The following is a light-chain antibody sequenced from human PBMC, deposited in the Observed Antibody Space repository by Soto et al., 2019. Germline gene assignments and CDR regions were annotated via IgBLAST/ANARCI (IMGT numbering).Light chain of an antibody. CDR3: QQCSNWPGI. CDR2: DAS. J-gene: IGKJ1*01. CDR1: QSVSSY. Sequence: EILLTQSPATLSLSPGERATLSCRASQSVSSYLTWYQQKPGQPPRLLIYDASNRATGIPARFSGSGSGTDFTLTISSLEPEEFAVYFCQQCSNWPGIFGQGTKVEIK. V-gene: IGKV3-11*01.